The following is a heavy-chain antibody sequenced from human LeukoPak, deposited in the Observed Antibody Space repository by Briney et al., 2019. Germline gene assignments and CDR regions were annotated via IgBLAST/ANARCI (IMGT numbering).Heavy chain of an antibody. CDR1: GFIFSSYA. D-gene: IGHD2-8*01. J-gene: IGHJ4*02. CDR2: IGASGGRT. Sequence: SGGSLRLSCAGSGFIFSSYAMSWVRQAPGKGLEWVSGIGASGGRTYYADSVKGRFTISRDSSRSTLYLQINSLRAEDTAIYYCAKGLSSMASFDYWGQGTLVTVSS. V-gene: IGHV3-23*01. CDR3: AKGLSSMASFDY.